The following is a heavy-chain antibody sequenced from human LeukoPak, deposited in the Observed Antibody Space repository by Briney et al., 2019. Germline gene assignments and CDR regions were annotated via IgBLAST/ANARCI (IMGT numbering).Heavy chain of an antibody. CDR3: ARVHSSSSFHFDY. J-gene: IGHJ4*02. CDR2: IIPIFGTA. CDR1: GGTFSSYA. Sequence: SVKVSCKASGGTFSSYAISWVRQSPGQGLEWMGGIIPIFGTANYAQKFQGRVTITTDESTSTAYMELSSLRSEDTAVYYCARVHSSSSFHFDYWGQGTLVTVSS. V-gene: IGHV1-69*05. D-gene: IGHD6-6*01.